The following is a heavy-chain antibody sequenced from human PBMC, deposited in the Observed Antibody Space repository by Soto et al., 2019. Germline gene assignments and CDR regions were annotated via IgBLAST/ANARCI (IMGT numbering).Heavy chain of an antibody. V-gene: IGHV1-8*01. CDR1: GYTFVNYD. CDR2: MNPDTGNT. D-gene: IGHD2-2*01. J-gene: IGHJ5*01. CDR3: ARVHRRSVAYVPDS. Sequence: QVQLVQSGAEVKKPGASVKVSCKASGYTFVNYDINWVRQAPGQGLEWMGWMNPDTGNTGSAQNFHDRVTMTRDTSMSTASMELRSLRSEDTAVYFCARVHRRSVAYVPDSWGQGTLVTVSS.